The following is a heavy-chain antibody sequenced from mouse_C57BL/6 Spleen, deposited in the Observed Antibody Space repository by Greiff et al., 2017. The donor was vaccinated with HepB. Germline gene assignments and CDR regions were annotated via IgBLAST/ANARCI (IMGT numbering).Heavy chain of an antibody. CDR3: ARSDYDGFAY. CDR2: IYPGDGDT. CDR1: GYAFSSYW. J-gene: IGHJ3*01. D-gene: IGHD2-4*01. V-gene: IGHV1-80*01. Sequence: VHLVESGAELVKPGASVKISCKASGYAFSSYWMNWVKQRPGKGLEWIGQIYPGDGDTNYNGKFKGKATLTADKSSSTAYMQLSSLTSEDSAVYFCARSDYDGFAYWGQGTLVTVSA.